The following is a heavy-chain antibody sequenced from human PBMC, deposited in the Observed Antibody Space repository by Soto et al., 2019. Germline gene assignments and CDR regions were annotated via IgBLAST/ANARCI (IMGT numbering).Heavy chain of an antibody. CDR3: AKDSNQYSSSLRGRYFDY. Sequence: VQLLESGGGLVQRGGSLRLSCAASGFPFSSYVMSWVRQAPGKGLEWVSGITGGGSNTFYADSVKGRFTISRDNSKNTLFLQMNSLGAEDTAVYYCAKDSNQYSSSLRGRYFDYWGQGIGVTVSS. V-gene: IGHV3-23*01. D-gene: IGHD4-4*01. CDR2: ITGGGSNT. J-gene: IGHJ4*02. CDR1: GFPFSSYV.